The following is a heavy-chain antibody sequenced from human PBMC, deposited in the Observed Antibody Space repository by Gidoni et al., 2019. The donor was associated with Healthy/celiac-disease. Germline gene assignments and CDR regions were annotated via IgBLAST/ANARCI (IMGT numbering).Heavy chain of an antibody. CDR1: GYTFTRYG. J-gene: IGHJ5*02. V-gene: IGHV1-18*01. CDR2: NSAYNGTT. D-gene: IGHD3-22*01. CDR3: ARDICYCDSSGYYTPYNWFDP. Sequence: QVQLAQSGAEGKKPGAPVKGSCKASGYTFTRYGISWVRPAPGQVLEWMGWNSAYNGTTNYAQKLQGRVTMTTDTSTSTAYMELRSLGSDDTAVYYCARDICYCDSSGYYTPYNWFDPWGQGTLVTVSS.